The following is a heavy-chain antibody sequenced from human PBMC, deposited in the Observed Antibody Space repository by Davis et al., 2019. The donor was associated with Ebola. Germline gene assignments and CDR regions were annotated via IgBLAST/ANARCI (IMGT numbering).Heavy chain of an antibody. D-gene: IGHD3-10*01. CDR2: IFYSGSS. V-gene: IGHV4-39*01. CDR1: GCSISSSRYY. Sequence: SETLSFTCTVSGCSISSSRYYWGWIRQPPGKGLEWIGSIFYSGSSHYNPSLKSRVTISVDTSKNQFSLKLSSVTAADTAVYYCARGGSASTVPFYYYYGMDVWGQGTTVTVSS. CDR3: ARGGSASTVPFYYYYGMDV. J-gene: IGHJ6*02.